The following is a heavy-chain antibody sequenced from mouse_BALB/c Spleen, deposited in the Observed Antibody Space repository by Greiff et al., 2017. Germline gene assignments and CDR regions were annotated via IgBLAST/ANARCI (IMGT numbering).Heavy chain of an antibody. J-gene: IGHJ3*01. CDR3: TGDYDSWFAY. V-gene: IGHV5-6-4*01. CDR1: GFTFSSYT. CDR2: ISSGGSYT. Sequence: DVKLVESGGGLVKPGGSLKLSCAASGFTFSSYTMSWVRQTPEKRLEWVATISSGGSYTYYPDSVKGRFTISRDNAKNTLYLQMSSLKSEDTAMYYCTGDYDSWFAYWGQGTLVTVSA. D-gene: IGHD2-4*01.